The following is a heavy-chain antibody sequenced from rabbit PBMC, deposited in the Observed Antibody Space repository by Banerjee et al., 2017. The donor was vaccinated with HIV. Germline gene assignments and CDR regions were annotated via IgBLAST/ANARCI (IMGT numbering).Heavy chain of an antibody. CDR2: IGTGSSGST. CDR3: ARDAGRGDYIDGVFNL. Sequence: QEQLVESGGGLVQPEGSLTLTCTASGFSFSSSYYMYWVRQAPGKGLEWIGCIGTGSSGSTYYANWAKGRFTISKTSSTTVTLQMTSLTVADTATYFCARDAGRGDYIDGVFNLWGPGTLVTVS. CDR1: GFSFSSSYY. D-gene: IGHD8-1*01. V-gene: IGHV1S45*01. J-gene: IGHJ4*01.